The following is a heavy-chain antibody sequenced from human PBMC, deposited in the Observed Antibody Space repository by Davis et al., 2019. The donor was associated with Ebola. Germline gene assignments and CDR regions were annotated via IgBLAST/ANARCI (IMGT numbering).Heavy chain of an antibody. D-gene: IGHD2-21*01. Sequence: SQTLSPTCAISGDSVSSNSAAWNWIRQTPSRGLEWLGRTYYRSKWYNDYAVSVKSRITINPGTSKNQFSLQLNSVTPEDTAVYYCARDPGIVVVIYYGMDVWGQGTTVTVSS. CDR1: GDSVSSNSAA. J-gene: IGHJ6*02. CDR2: TYYRSKWYN. V-gene: IGHV6-1*01. CDR3: ARDPGIVVVIYYGMDV.